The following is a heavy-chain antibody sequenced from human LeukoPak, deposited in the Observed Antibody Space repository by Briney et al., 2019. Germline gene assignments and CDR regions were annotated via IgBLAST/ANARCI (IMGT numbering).Heavy chain of an antibody. V-gene: IGHV1-69*04. CDR3: ARDSGSSGYHYYYYGMDV. D-gene: IGHD3-22*01. J-gene: IGHJ6*02. Sequence: ASVKVSCKASGGTFSSYAISWVRQAPGQGLEWMGRIIPILGIANYAQKFQGRVTITADKSTSTAYMELSSLRSEDTAVYYCARDSGSSGYHYYYYGMDVWGQGTTVTVSS. CDR1: GGTFSSYA. CDR2: IIPILGIA.